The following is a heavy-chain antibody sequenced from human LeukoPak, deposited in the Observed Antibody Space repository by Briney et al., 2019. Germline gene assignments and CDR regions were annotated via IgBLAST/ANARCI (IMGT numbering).Heavy chain of an antibody. V-gene: IGHV4-61*05. CDR1: GGSISSSSYY. J-gene: IGHJ5*02. CDR3: AGDNTADEEAYFDP. Sequence: SETLSLTCTVSGGSISSSSYYWSWIRQPPGKGLEWIGGIFYSGSSNYNPSLKSRVTISVDTSKNQFSLKLTTVTAADTAMYYCAGDNTADEEAYFDPRGQGTLVTVSS. CDR2: IFYSGSS. D-gene: IGHD2-21*01.